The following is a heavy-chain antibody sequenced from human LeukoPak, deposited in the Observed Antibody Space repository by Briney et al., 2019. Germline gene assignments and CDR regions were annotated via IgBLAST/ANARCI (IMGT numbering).Heavy chain of an antibody. CDR2: ISSNGGST. V-gene: IGHV3-64*01. CDR1: GFTFSSYA. Sequence: PGGSLRLSCAASGFTFSSYAMHWVRQAPGKGLEYVSAISSNGGSTYYANSVKGRFTISRDNSKNTLYLQMGSLRAEGMAVYYCARGTAAARDAFDIWGQGTMVTVSS. D-gene: IGHD6-13*01. CDR3: ARGTAAARDAFDI. J-gene: IGHJ3*02.